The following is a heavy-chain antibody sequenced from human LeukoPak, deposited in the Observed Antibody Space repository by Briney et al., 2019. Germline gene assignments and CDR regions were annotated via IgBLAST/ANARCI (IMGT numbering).Heavy chain of an antibody. V-gene: IGHV3-33*01. CDR2: IWYDGSNK. CDR3: ARDSIAAAGTHAFDI. J-gene: IGHJ3*02. D-gene: IGHD6-13*01. CDR1: GFTFSSYG. Sequence: GGSLRLSCAASGFTFSSYGMHWVRQAPGKGLEWVAVIWYDGSNKYYADSVKGRFTISRVNSKNTLYLQMNSLRAEDTAVYYCARDSIAAAGTHAFDIWGQGTMVTVSS.